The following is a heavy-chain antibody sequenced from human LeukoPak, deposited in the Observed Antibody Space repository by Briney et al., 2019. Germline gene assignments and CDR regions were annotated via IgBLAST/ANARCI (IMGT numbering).Heavy chain of an antibody. Sequence: PGGSLRLSCAASGFTFSSYGMHWVRQAPGKGLEWVAFIRYDGNNKYYADSVKGRFTISRDNSKNTLYLQMNSLRAEDTAVYYCARGVSSSWYFDYWGQGTLVTVSS. CDR1: GFTFSSYG. J-gene: IGHJ4*02. D-gene: IGHD6-13*01. CDR3: ARGVSSSWYFDY. CDR2: IRYDGNNK. V-gene: IGHV3-30*02.